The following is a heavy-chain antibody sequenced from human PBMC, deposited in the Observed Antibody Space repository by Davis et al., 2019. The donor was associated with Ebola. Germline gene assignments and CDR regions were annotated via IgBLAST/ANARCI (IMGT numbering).Heavy chain of an antibody. D-gene: IGHD4-23*01. V-gene: IGHV3-11*06. CDR3: AQQLGDYGGNALRY. Sequence: LSLTCAASGFTFSVYYMSWIRQAPGKGREWVSSISSSASYKNYADSVKGRFTISRDDAKKSLYLQMDSLRAEDTAVYYCAQQLGDYGGNALRYWGQGTLVTVSS. J-gene: IGHJ4*02. CDR2: ISSSASYK. CDR1: GFTFSVYY.